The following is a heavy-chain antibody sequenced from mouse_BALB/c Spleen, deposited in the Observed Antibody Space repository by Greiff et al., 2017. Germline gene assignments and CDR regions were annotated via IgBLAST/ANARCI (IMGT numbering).Heavy chain of an antibody. CDR2: ISSGSSTI. Sequence: EVNVVESGGGLVQPGGSRKLSCAASGFTFSSFGMHWVRQAPEKGLEWVAYISSGSSTIYYADTVKGRFTISRDNPKNTLFLQMTSLRSEDTAMYYCARGSSFYAMDYWGQGTSVTVSS. J-gene: IGHJ4*01. CDR3: ARGSSFYAMDY. D-gene: IGHD1-1*01. CDR1: GFTFSSFG. V-gene: IGHV5-17*02.